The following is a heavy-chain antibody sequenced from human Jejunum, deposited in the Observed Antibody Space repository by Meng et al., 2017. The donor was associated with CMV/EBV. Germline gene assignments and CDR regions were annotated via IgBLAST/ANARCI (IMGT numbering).Heavy chain of an antibody. D-gene: IGHD7-27*01. CDR1: GGSISSSSYY. Sequence: LRLQESGPGLGKPSETLSLTCTVSGGSISSSSYYWGWIRQPPGKGLEWIGSIYYSGSTYYNPSLKSRVTISVDTSKNQFSLKLSSVTAADTAVYYCASPLGILGIVDLWGRGTLVTVSS. CDR2: IYYSGST. V-gene: IGHV4-39*01. CDR3: ASPLGILGIVDL. J-gene: IGHJ2*01.